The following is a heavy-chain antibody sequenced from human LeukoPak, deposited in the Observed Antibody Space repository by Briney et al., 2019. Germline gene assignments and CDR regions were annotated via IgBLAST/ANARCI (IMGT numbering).Heavy chain of an antibody. CDR3: ARDGRFPPEVLPRYFDY. D-gene: IGHD1-26*01. CDR2: IYYRGST. V-gene: IGHV4-39*07. J-gene: IGHJ4*02. Sequence: SETLSLTCTVSGGSISSSSYYWGWIRQPPGKGLEWIGNIYYRGSTYYNPSPKSRVTISVDMSKNQFSLKLSSVTAADTAVYYCARDGRFPPEVLPRYFDYWGQGTLVSVSS. CDR1: GGSISSSSYY.